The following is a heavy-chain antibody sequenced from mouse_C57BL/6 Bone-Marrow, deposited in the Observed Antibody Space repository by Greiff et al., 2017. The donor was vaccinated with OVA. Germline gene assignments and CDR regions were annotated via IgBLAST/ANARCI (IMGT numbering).Heavy chain of an antibody. V-gene: IGHV7-3*01. CDR2: IRNKANGYTT. CDR1: GFTFTDYY. CDR3: ASYNPYYAMDY. J-gene: IGHJ4*01. Sequence: EVKLVESGGGLVQPGGSLSLSCAASGFTFTDYYMSWVRQPPGKALEWLGFIRNKANGYTTEYSASVKGRFTISRDNSQSILYRQMNSLRAEDSATDYCASYNPYYAMDYWGQGTSVTVSS.